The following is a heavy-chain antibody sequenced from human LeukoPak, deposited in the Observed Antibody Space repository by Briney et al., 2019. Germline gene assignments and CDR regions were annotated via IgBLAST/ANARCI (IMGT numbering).Heavy chain of an antibody. D-gene: IGHD5-24*01. CDR2: IYSTGTT. J-gene: IGHJ4*02. V-gene: IGHV4-4*09. CDR3: GGRWRGTIDY. Sequence: SETLSLTCTVSGTFVSGFYWTWIRQPPGKGLERIGFIYSTGTTSYNSSLQSRVTISVDTSKNQFSLKLKSVIAADTAIYYCGGRWRGTIDYWGQGTLVAVSS. CDR1: GTFVSGFY.